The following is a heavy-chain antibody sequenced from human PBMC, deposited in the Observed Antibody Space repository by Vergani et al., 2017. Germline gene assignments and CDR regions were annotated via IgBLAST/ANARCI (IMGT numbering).Heavy chain of an antibody. Sequence: QVQLQESGPGLVKPSQTLSLTCTVSGGSISSGGYYWSWIRQHPGKGLEWIGYIYYSGSTYYNPSLKSRVTISVDTSKNQFSLKLSSVTAADTAVYYCARALPSAAGTEEDDYWGQGTLVTVSS. CDR2: IYYSGST. V-gene: IGHV4-31*03. CDR1: GGSISSGGYY. J-gene: IGHJ4*02. CDR3: ARALPSAAGTEEDDY. D-gene: IGHD6-13*01.